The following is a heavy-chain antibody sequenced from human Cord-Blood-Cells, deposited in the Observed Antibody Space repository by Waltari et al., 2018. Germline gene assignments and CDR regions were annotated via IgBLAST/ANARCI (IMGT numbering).Heavy chain of an antibody. Sequence: EVQLVESGGGLIQPGGSLRLSCAASGFTVSSNYMSWVRQAPGKGLEWVSFIYSGGSTYYADSGKGRFIISRDNSKNTLYLQMNSLRAEDTAVYYCARGPFFRVGALDYWGQGTLVTVSS. CDR3: ARGPFFRVGALDY. V-gene: IGHV3-53*01. CDR2: IYSGGST. J-gene: IGHJ4*02. D-gene: IGHD3-16*01. CDR1: GFTVSSNY.